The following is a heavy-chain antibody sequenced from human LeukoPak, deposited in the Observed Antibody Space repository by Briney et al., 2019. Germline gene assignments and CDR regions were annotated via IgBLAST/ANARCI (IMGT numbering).Heavy chain of an antibody. V-gene: IGHV3-23*01. CDR2: ISGSGGST. J-gene: IGHJ4*02. CDR1: GFTVSNTY. CDR3: AKGDPGISGYFDY. D-gene: IGHD6-19*01. Sequence: GGSLRLSCAASGFTVSNTYMSWVRQAPGRGLEWVSAISGSGGSTYYADSVKGRFTISRDNSKNTLYLQMNSLRAEDTAVYYCAKGDPGISGYFDYWGQGTLVTVSS.